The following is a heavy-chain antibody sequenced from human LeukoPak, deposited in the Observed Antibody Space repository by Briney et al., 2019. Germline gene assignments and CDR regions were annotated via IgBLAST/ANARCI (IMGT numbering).Heavy chain of an antibody. D-gene: IGHD3-10*01. V-gene: IGHV3-23*01. J-gene: IGHJ5*02. CDR3: AKDLLYASGPNWFDP. Sequence: GGSLRLSCATSGFSFSSYAMSWVRQAPGKGLEWVSAISGSGGSTFYADSVKGRFTISRDNSKNTLYLQMNSLRAEDTAVYYCAKDLLYASGPNWFDPWGQGTLVTVSS. CDR1: GFSFSSYA. CDR2: ISGSGGST.